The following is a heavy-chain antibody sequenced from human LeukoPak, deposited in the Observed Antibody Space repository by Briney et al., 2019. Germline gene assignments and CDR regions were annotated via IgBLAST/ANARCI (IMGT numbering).Heavy chain of an antibody. CDR2: IIPIFGTA. CDR1: GGTFSSYA. J-gene: IGHJ1*01. D-gene: IGHD3-22*01. Sequence: GASVKVSCKASGGTFSSYAISWVRQAPGQGLEWMGRIIPIFGTANYAQKFQGRVTITTDESTSTAYMELSSLRSEDTAVYYCATKAATYYYDSSGYYGTEYFQHWGQGTLVTVSS. V-gene: IGHV1-69*05. CDR3: ATKAATYYYDSSGYYGTEYFQH.